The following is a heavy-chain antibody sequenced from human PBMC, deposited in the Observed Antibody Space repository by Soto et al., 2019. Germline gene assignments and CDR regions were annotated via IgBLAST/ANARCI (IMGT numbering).Heavy chain of an antibody. CDR2: ISGSGGST. V-gene: IGHV3-23*01. J-gene: IGHJ4*02. CDR3: ARSRRTGIHFDY. CDR1: GFTFSSYA. Sequence: GESLKISCAASGFTFSSYAMSWVRQAPGKGLEWVSAISGSGGSTYYADSVKGRFTISRDNSKNTLYLQMNSLRAEDTAVYYCARSRRTGIHFDYWGQGTLVTVSS.